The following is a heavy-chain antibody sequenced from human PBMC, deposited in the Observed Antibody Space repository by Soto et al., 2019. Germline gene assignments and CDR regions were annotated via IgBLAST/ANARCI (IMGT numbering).Heavy chain of an antibody. V-gene: IGHV4-31*01. CDR2: IYHTGRT. Sequence: SETLSLTCNVSGVPITTGGYYWSWIRQHPGKGLEWMGYIYHTGRTYYNPSLKSQSTISIDTSKNQFSLTLSSVTGADTAMYYCARAGSSMGYYTYYGFDVWGQGTSVTASS. D-gene: IGHD2-2*02. CDR3: ARAGSSMGYYTYYGFDV. J-gene: IGHJ6*02. CDR1: GVPITTGGYY.